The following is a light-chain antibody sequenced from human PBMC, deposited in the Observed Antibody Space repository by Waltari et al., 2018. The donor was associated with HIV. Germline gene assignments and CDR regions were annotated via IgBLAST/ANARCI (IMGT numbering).Light chain of an antibody. CDR2: QDK. Sequence: SYEVTQPPPVSVSPGQTASITCSGDKLGDKYACWYQQKPGQSPVLVIYQDKKRPSGIPERFSGSNSGNTATLTISGTQAMDEADYYCQAWDSSTWVFGGGTKLTVL. J-gene: IGLJ3*02. V-gene: IGLV3-1*01. CDR1: KLGDKY. CDR3: QAWDSSTWV.